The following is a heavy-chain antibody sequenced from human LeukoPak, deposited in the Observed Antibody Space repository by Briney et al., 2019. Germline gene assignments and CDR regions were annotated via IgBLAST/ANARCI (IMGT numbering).Heavy chain of an antibody. CDR3: ARHSCSGGSCYSDGLGFDY. V-gene: IGHV4-34*01. D-gene: IGHD2-15*01. CDR1: GGSFSGYY. Sequence: SKTLSLTCAVYGGSFSGYYWSWIRQPPGKGLEWIGEINHSGSTNYNPSLKSRVTISVDTSKNQFSLKLSSVTAADTAVYYCARHSCSGGSCYSDGLGFDYWGRGTLVTVSS. CDR2: INHSGST. J-gene: IGHJ4*02.